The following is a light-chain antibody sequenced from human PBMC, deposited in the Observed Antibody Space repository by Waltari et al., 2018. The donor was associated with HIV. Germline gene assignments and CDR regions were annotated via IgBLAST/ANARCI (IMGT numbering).Light chain of an antibody. CDR3: CSYAGTNIWV. V-gene: IGLV2-11*01. CDR1: NNDIGSYSY. Sequence: QSALTQPRSVSGSPGQSVTISCTGSNNDIGSYSYVSWYQHHPGEAPTVIIYDVDQRPSWVPDRFSGSRSGNTASLTISGLQTEDESDYYCCSYAGTNIWVFGTGTKVTV. CDR2: DVD. J-gene: IGLJ1*01.